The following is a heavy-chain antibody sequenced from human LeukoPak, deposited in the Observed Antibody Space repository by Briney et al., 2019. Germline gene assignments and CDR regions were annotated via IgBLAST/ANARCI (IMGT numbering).Heavy chain of an antibody. V-gene: IGHV3-21*01. Sequence: GRSLRLSCAASGFTFSSYSMNWVRQAPGKGLEWVSSISSSSSYIYYADSVKGRFTISRDNAKNSLYLQTNSLRAEDTAVYYCARDPDLTGYSILDAFDIWGQGTMVTVSS. D-gene: IGHD3-9*01. CDR3: ARDPDLTGYSILDAFDI. J-gene: IGHJ3*02. CDR1: GFTFSSYS. CDR2: ISSSSSYI.